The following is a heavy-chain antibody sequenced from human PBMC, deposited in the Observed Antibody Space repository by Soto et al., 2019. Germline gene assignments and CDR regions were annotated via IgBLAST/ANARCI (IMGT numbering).Heavy chain of an antibody. Sequence: PSETLSLTCTVSGGSVSSGSYYWSWIRQPPGKGLEWIGSLFNSGSTKYNPSLKSRVTISEDTSKNQFSLKLNSVTAADTAMYYCARHVGGVVAPFDYWGQGTLVTVSS. CDR2: LFNSGST. CDR1: GGSVSSGSYY. D-gene: IGHD2-15*01. CDR3: ARHVGGVVAPFDY. J-gene: IGHJ4*02. V-gene: IGHV4-61*01.